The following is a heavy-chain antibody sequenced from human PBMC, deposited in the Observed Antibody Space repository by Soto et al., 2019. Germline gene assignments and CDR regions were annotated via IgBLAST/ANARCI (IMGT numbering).Heavy chain of an antibody. Sequence: QVHLVQSGAEVKKPGASVKVSCKASGYTFTSYGITWVRQAPGQGLEWMGWISAHNGNTDYAQKLQGRVIVTRDTAPSTAYMGLRSLISDVTAVYYYARGRYGDYWGQGALVTVSS. CDR3: ARGRYGDY. CDR2: ISAHNGNT. V-gene: IGHV1-18*01. J-gene: IGHJ4*02. D-gene: IGHD1-1*01. CDR1: GYTFTSYG.